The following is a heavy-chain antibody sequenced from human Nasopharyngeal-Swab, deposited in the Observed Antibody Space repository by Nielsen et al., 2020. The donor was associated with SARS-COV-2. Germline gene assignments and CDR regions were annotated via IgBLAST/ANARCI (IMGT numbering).Heavy chain of an antibody. CDR3: ARGRGHSSGWPYYYYYYGMDV. V-gene: IGHV4-34*01. Sequence: SQTLLLTCAVYGGSFSGYYWSWIRQPPGKGLEWIGEINHSGSTNYNPSLKSRVTISVDTSKNQFSLKLSSVTAADTAVYYCARGRGHSSGWPYYYYYYGMDVWGQGTTVTVSS. J-gene: IGHJ6*02. CDR1: GGSFSGYY. CDR2: INHSGST. D-gene: IGHD6-25*01.